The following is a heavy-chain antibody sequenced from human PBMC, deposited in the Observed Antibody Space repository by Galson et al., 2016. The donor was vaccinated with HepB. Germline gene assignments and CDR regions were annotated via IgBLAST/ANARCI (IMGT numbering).Heavy chain of an antibody. D-gene: IGHD4/OR15-4a*01. Sequence: SLRLSCAASGFTFRSYWTNWVRQAPGKGLEWVANIKPDGSGKYYADSVKGRFTISRDNAKNSFYLQMNSLRAEDTAVYYGFGAQSSPWGQGTLVTVSS. V-gene: IGHV3-7*02. J-gene: IGHJ5*02. CDR2: IKPDGSGK. CDR1: GFTFRSYW. CDR3: FGAQSSP.